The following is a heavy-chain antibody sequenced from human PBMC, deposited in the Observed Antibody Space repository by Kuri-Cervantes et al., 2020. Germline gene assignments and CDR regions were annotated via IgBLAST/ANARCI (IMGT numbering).Heavy chain of an antibody. D-gene: IGHD3-22*01. CDR1: GYTFSNYG. CDR2: IIPIFGTA. CDR3: ERGVTMIAHAFDI. J-gene: IGHJ3*02. V-gene: IGHV1-69*13. Sequence: SVKVSCKASGYTFSNYGISWVRQAPGQGLEWMGGIIPIFGTANYAQKFQGRVTITADESTSTAYMELSSLRSEDTAVYYCERGVTMIAHAFDIWGQGTMVTVSS.